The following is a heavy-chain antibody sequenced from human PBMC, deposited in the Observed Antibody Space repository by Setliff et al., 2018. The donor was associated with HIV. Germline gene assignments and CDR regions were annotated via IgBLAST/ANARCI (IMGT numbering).Heavy chain of an antibody. Sequence: PGGSLRLSCAASGFTFSSYSMNWVRQAPGKGLEWVSSISSSSSYIYYADSVKGRFTISRDNAKKSMYLQMNSLRAEDTAVYYCASLWVTPPHGFWGQGTLVTVSS. CDR1: GFTFSSYS. CDR3: ASLWVTPPHGF. D-gene: IGHD3-16*01. V-gene: IGHV3-21*01. J-gene: IGHJ4*02. CDR2: ISSSSSYI.